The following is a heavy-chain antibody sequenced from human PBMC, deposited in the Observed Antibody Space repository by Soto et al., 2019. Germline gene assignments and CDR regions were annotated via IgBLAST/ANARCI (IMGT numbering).Heavy chain of an antibody. V-gene: IGHV1-69*13. J-gene: IGHJ4*02. Sequence: SVKVSCKASGYTFTTYAMHRVREAPGQRLEWMGGIIPIFGTANYAQKFQGRVTITADESTSTAYMELSSLRSEDTAVYYCARSIVVVTAADYWGQGTLVTVSS. CDR1: GYTFTTYA. CDR2: IIPIFGTA. D-gene: IGHD2-21*02. CDR3: ARSIVVVTAADY.